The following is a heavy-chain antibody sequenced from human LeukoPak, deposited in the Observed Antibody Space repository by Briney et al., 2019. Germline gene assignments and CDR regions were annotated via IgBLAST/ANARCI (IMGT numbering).Heavy chain of an antibody. J-gene: IGHJ4*02. V-gene: IGHV3-48*01. Sequence: GGSLRLSCAASGFTFSSYSMNWVRQAPGKGLEWVSYISSSSSTIYYVDSVKGRFTISRDNAKNSLYLQMNSLRAEDTAVYYCARDYGGIAVAGIDYWGQGTLVTVSS. CDR2: ISSSSSTI. CDR3: ARDYGGIAVAGIDY. D-gene: IGHD6-19*01. CDR1: GFTFSSYS.